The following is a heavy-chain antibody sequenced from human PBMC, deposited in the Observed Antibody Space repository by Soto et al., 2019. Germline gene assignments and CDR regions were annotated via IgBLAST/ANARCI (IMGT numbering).Heavy chain of an antibody. D-gene: IGHD6-13*01. CDR1: GGTFSSYA. V-gene: IGHV1-69*13. Sequence: SVKVSCKASGGTFSSYAISWVRQAPGQGLEWMGGIIPIFGTANYAQKFQGRVTITADESTSTAYMELSSLRSEDTAVYYCARVIAAAGTGDYYYGMDVWGQGTTVTVSS. J-gene: IGHJ6*02. CDR3: ARVIAAAGTGDYYYGMDV. CDR2: IIPIFGTA.